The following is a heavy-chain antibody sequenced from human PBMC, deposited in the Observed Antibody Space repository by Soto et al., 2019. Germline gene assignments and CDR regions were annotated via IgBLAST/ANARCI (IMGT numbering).Heavy chain of an antibody. CDR1: GGTFSSYT. CDR3: ARERGCSGGSCYYGMDV. CDR2: IIPILGIA. V-gene: IGHV1-69*08. D-gene: IGHD2-15*01. J-gene: IGHJ6*02. Sequence: QVQLVQSGAEVKKPGSSVKVSCKASGGTFSSYTISWVRQAPGQGLEWMGRIIPILGIANYAQKFQGRVTITADNSTSTAYMELSSLRSEDTAVYYCARERGCSGGSCYYGMDVWGQGTTVTVSS.